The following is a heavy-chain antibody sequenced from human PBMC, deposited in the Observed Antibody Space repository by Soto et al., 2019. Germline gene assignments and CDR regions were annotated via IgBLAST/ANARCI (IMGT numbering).Heavy chain of an antibody. V-gene: IGHV2-5*01. Sequence: QITLKESGPTLVKPTQTLTLTCTFSGFSLTTSGVGVGWIRQPPGKALEWLALIYWNDDKHYSPSLKSRLTISKDTSKNPVDLTLTNMDPVDTATYYCAHRLSECSGGTYYRYFDLWGRGTLVTVSS. CDR2: IYWNDDK. J-gene: IGHJ2*01. D-gene: IGHD2-15*01. CDR3: AHRLSECSGGTYYRYFDL. CDR1: GFSLTTSGVG.